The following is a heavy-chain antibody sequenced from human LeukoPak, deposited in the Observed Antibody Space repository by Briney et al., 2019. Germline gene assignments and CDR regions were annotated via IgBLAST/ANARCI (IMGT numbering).Heavy chain of an antibody. CDR1: GGSISSSSYY. V-gene: IGHV4-39*01. CDR3: AKVVARSLFDY. Sequence: SETLSLTCTVSGGSISSSSYYWGWIRQPPGKGLEWIGSIYYSGSTYYNPSLKSRVTISVDTSKNQFSLKLSSVTAADTAVYYCAKVVARSLFDYWGQGTLVTVSS. D-gene: IGHD2-15*01. J-gene: IGHJ4*02. CDR2: IYYSGST.